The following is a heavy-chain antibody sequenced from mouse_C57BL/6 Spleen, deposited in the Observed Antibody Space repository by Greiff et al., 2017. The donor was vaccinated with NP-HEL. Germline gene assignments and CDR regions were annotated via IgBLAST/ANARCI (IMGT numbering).Heavy chain of an antibody. CDR2: IYPGSGNT. CDR3: AREGLLTGAFDY. D-gene: IGHD4-1*01. CDR1: GYTFTDYY. Sequence: VQLQQSGAELVRPGASVKLSCKASGYTFTDYYINWVKQRPGQGLEWITRIYPGSGNTYYNEKFKGKATLTAEKSSSTAYMQLSSLTSEDSAVYFCAREGLLTGAFDYWGQGTTLTVSS. J-gene: IGHJ2*01. V-gene: IGHV1-76*01.